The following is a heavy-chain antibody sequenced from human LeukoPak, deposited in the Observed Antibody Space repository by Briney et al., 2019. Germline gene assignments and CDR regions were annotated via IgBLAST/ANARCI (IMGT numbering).Heavy chain of an antibody. CDR3: ARDLKGAWDSSGWYPYFDY. J-gene: IGHJ4*02. CDR2: LSAHSCNT. CDR1: VYTFTIYG. D-gene: IGHD6-19*01. V-gene: IGHV1-18*01. Sequence: ASETVSCTSSVYTFTIYGISWARQAPGQGLGAMGWLSAHSCNTNYAQKLQGRVTMTTDTATSTAYMAMRSLRSDDPAVYYCARDLKGAWDSSGWYPYFDYGGQGTLVTVSS.